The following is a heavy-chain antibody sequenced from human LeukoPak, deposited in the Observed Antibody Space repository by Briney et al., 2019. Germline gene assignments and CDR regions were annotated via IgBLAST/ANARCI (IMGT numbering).Heavy chain of an antibody. J-gene: IGHJ2*01. CDR1: GGSTSSSSHY. D-gene: IGHD6-6*01. CDR3: ARSVARWYFDL. CDR2: IYYSGNT. V-gene: IGHV4-39*07. Sequence: SETLSLTCTVSGGSTSSSSHYWGWIRQPPGKGLEWIGCIYYSGNTYYNPSLKSRVTISVDTSKNQFSLKLSSVTAADTAVYYCARSVARWYFDLWGRGTLVTVSS.